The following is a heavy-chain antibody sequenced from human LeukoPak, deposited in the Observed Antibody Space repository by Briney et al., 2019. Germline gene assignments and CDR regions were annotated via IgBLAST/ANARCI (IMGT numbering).Heavy chain of an antibody. Sequence: ASVKVSCKASGYTFTSYGISWVRQAPGQGLEWMGWISAYNGNTNYAQKLQGRVTMTTDTSTSTVYMELSSLRSEDTAVYYCARDVIAVAGYLDYWGQGTLVTVSS. J-gene: IGHJ4*02. CDR3: ARDVIAVAGYLDY. CDR1: GYTFTSYG. V-gene: IGHV1-18*01. CDR2: ISAYNGNT. D-gene: IGHD6-19*01.